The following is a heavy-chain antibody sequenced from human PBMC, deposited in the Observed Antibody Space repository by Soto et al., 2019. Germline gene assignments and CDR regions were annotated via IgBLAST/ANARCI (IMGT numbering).Heavy chain of an antibody. Sequence: KDIWASVKVSCKASGYTFTSYAMHWVRQAPGQRLEWMGWINAGNGNTKYSQKFQGRVTITRDTSASTAYMELSSLRSEDTAVYYCARVPYCSGGSCYSGHFDYWGQGTLVTVSS. D-gene: IGHD2-15*01. V-gene: IGHV1-3*01. CDR3: ARVPYCSGGSCYSGHFDY. CDR1: GYTFTSYA. CDR2: INAGNGNT. J-gene: IGHJ4*02.